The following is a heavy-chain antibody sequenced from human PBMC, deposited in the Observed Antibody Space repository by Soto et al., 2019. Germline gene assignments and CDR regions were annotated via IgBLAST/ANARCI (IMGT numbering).Heavy chain of an antibody. J-gene: IGHJ4*02. CDR3: AHAYGGRSLY. Sequence: QITLKESGPTLVKPTQTLTLTCTFSGFSLTTDRVGVGWIRQPPGEGLEWLAVIYWDDSKTYRPSLESRLTITKDTSKHQVALTMTNMDSLDTATYYCAHAYGGRSLYWGQGTLVTVSS. CDR2: IYWDDSK. CDR1: GFSLTTDRVG. D-gene: IGHD1-26*01. V-gene: IGHV2-5*02.